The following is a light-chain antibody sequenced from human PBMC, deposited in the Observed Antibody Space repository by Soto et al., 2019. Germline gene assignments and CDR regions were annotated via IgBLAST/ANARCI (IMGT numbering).Light chain of an antibody. CDR3: QQRSNWPLT. V-gene: IGKV3-11*01. CDR1: QSVSRS. Sequence: EIVLTQSPVTLSLSPGERATLSCRASQSVSRSLAWYQQKPGQAPRLLIYDASNRATGIPARFSGSGSGTDFTLTINSLEPEDFAVYYGQQRSNWPLTFGGGTKVEIK. CDR2: DAS. J-gene: IGKJ4*01.